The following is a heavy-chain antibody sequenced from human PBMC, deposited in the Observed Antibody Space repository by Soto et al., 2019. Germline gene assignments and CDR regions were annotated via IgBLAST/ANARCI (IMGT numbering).Heavy chain of an antibody. Sequence: SETLSLTCTVSGGSISSGGYYWSWIRQHPGKGLEWIGYIYYSGSTYYNPSLKSRVTISVDTSKNQFSLKLSSVTAADTAVYYCERDVTGTTGAFDIWGPGTMVTVS. D-gene: IGHD1-7*01. CDR2: IYYSGST. V-gene: IGHV4-31*03. CDR3: ERDVTGTTGAFDI. CDR1: GGSISSGGYY. J-gene: IGHJ3*02.